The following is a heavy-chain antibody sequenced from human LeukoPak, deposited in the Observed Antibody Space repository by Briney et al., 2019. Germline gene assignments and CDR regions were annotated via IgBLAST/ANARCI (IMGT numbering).Heavy chain of an antibody. CDR1: GYTFTSYG. CDR2: ITPMLDMT. V-gene: IGHV1-69*04. Sequence: GASVKVSCKASGYTFTSYGISWVRQAPGQGLEWMGRITPMLDMTNYAQKFQGRVTITADKSTSTAYMELNSLKSEDTAVYYCARDAHPTSFDYWGQGTLVTVSS. CDR3: ARDAHPTSFDY. J-gene: IGHJ4*02.